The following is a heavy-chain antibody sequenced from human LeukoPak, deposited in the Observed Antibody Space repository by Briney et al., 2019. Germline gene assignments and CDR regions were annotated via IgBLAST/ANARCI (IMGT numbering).Heavy chain of an antibody. J-gene: IGHJ3*02. CDR2: ISSSGSYI. Sequence: PGGSLRLSCAASGFTFTSYTMNWVRQAPGKGLEWVSDISSSGSYIDYADSVKGRFTISRDNAKHSLFLQMNSLRAEDTAVYYCARSLIADGAFDIWGQGTMVTVSS. CDR3: ARSLIADGAFDI. D-gene: IGHD2-21*01. CDR1: GFTFTSYT. V-gene: IGHV3-21*01.